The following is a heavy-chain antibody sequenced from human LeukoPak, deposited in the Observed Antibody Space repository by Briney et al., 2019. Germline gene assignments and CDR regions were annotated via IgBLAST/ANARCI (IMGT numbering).Heavy chain of an antibody. Sequence: GGSLRLASAVSGFTFSSYSMNWVRQAPGKGLEWVSSISSSSSYIYYADSVKGRFTISRDHAKNSLYLQMNSLRAEDTAVYYCARDPYDFWSGYYKGNDYWGQGTLVTVSS. D-gene: IGHD3-3*01. J-gene: IGHJ4*02. CDR1: GFTFSSYS. CDR2: ISSSSSYI. CDR3: ARDPYDFWSGYYKGNDY. V-gene: IGHV3-21*01.